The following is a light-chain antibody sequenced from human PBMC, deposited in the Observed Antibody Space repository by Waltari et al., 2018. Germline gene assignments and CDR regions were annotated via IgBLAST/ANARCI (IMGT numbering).Light chain of an antibody. CDR2: AEF. CDR3: QQHQNLPWT. V-gene: IGKV1-33*01. Sequence: DIQMTQSPSSLSASAGDTVTITCQASQDIRNYLNWYQQKPGEAPKLLIYAEFNLETGVPSRVSGSGSGTDFTFTISSLQPEDIATYYCQQHQNLPWTFGQGTKVEIK. J-gene: IGKJ1*01. CDR1: QDIRNY.